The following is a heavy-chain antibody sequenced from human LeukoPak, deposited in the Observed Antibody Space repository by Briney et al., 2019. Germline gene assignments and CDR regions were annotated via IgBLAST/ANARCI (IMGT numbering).Heavy chain of an antibody. CDR2: ISYDGSNK. Sequence: PGGSLRLSCAASGFTFSSYAMHWVRQAPGKGLEWVAVISYDGSNKYYADSVKGRFTISRDNSKNTLYLQMNSLRAEDTAVYYCARAYGDRAEYFQHWGQGTLVTVSS. D-gene: IGHD4-17*01. CDR3: ARAYGDRAEYFQH. V-gene: IGHV3-30-3*01. J-gene: IGHJ1*01. CDR1: GFTFSSYA.